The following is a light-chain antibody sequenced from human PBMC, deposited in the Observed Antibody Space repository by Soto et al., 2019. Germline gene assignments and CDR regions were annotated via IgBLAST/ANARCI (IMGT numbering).Light chain of an antibody. Sequence: NVLTQSPGTLSLSPGERATLSCRASQSISSSYLAWYQQKPGQAPRLLIYGASSRATGIPDRFSGSGSGTDFTLTISRLEPEDFAVYYCQQYCSSPLTFGPGTKVDIK. CDR3: QQYCSSPLT. J-gene: IGKJ3*01. CDR1: QSISSSY. V-gene: IGKV3-20*01. CDR2: GAS.